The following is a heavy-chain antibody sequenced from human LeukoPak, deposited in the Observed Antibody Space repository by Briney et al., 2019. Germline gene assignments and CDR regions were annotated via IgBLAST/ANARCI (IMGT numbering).Heavy chain of an antibody. Sequence: PSETLSLTCTVSGGSISTSSYYWGWIRQPPGEGLEWIGSIYYSGSTYSNPSLKGRVTISVDTSKNQFSLKLSSVTAADTAVYYCARRDCTSTSCYSGSYYFDYWAQGTLVTVSS. CDR3: ARRDCTSTSCYSGSYYFDY. D-gene: IGHD2-2*01. V-gene: IGHV4-39*01. CDR1: GGSISTSSYY. CDR2: IYYSGST. J-gene: IGHJ4*02.